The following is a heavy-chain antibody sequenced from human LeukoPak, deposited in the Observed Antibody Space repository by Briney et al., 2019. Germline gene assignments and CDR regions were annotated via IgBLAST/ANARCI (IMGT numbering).Heavy chain of an antibody. Sequence: GGSLRLSCAASGFTFSSYGTHWVRQAPGKGLEWVAFIRYDGSNKYYADSVKGRFTISRDNSKNTLYLQMNSLRAEDTAVYYCAKAPPTYYDFWSGYYPPPPGYWGRGTLVTVSS. CDR2: IRYDGSNK. J-gene: IGHJ4*02. V-gene: IGHV3-30*02. CDR1: GFTFSSYG. D-gene: IGHD3-3*01. CDR3: AKAPPTYYDFWSGYYPPPPGY.